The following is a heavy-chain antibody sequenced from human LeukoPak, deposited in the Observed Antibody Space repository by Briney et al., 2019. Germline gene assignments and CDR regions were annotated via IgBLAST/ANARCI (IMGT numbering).Heavy chain of an antibody. Sequence: ASVKVSCKASGYTFTGYYMHWVRQAPGQGLEWMGWINPNSGGTNYAQKFQGWVTMTRDTSISTAYMELSRLRSDDTAVYYCARDRYGSGSYYNWFDPWGQGTLVTVS. V-gene: IGHV1-2*04. CDR1: GYTFTGYY. J-gene: IGHJ5*02. CDR3: ARDRYGSGSYYNWFDP. CDR2: INPNSGGT. D-gene: IGHD3-10*01.